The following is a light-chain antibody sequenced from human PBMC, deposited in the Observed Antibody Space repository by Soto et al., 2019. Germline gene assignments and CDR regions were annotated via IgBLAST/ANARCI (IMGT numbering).Light chain of an antibody. CDR3: QHYSGDRAT. CDR1: QTISSW. V-gene: IGKV1-5*01. Sequence: DIQMTQSPSTLSGSVGARVTITCRASQTISSWLAWYQQKPGKAPKLLIYAASSLQSGVPSRFGGSGSGTEFTITITSLQPDDFETYYCQHYSGDRATFGQGTKVDIK. CDR2: AAS. J-gene: IGKJ1*01.